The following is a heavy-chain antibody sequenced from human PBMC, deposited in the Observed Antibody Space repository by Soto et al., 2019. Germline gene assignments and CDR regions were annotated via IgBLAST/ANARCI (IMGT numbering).Heavy chain of an antibody. CDR2: ISGSGGSS. CDR3: AKVTKRAAAGRYEYYKYGMDV. J-gene: IGHJ6*02. CDR1: GFRFTNYA. V-gene: IGHV3-23*01. D-gene: IGHD6-13*01. Sequence: GARRLSSARSGFRFTNYAVSWVRQAPCQGLARVSVISGSGGSSYYADSVKGRFTISRDNSKNTLFLQMNGLRAEDTAVYYCAKVTKRAAAGRYEYYKYGMDVWGQGTTVTVSS.